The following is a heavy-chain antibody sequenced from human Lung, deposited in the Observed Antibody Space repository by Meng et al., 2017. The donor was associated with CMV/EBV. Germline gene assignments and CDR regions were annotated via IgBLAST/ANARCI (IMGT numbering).Heavy chain of an antibody. CDR1: GFAVSNNY. CDR3: AREGYCSSTTCSSYYYYGMDV. D-gene: IGHD2-2*01. Sequence: ESXKISXAASGFAVSNNYMSWVRQAPGKGLQWVSVIYRSGSTYYADSVKGRFTISRDNSRDTLYLQMNSLRAEDTAVYYCAREGYCSSTTCSSYYYYGMDVWGQGXTVTVSS. V-gene: IGHV3-53*01. J-gene: IGHJ6*02. CDR2: IYRSGST.